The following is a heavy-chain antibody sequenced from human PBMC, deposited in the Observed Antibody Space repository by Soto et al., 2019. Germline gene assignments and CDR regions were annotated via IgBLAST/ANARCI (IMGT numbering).Heavy chain of an antibody. D-gene: IGHD6-13*01. V-gene: IGHV4-4*02. Sequence: QVQLQESGPGLVKPSGTLSLTCAVSGGAISSSKWCSWVRQPPGKGLEWIGEIYQSGSTNYNPSLESRVRMAVDKSRNQFSLKLTSVSAADTAVYYCARASATIAAAAIFDYWGQGTLVTVSS. CDR2: IYQSGST. CDR1: GGAISSSKW. CDR3: ARASATIAAAAIFDY. J-gene: IGHJ4*02.